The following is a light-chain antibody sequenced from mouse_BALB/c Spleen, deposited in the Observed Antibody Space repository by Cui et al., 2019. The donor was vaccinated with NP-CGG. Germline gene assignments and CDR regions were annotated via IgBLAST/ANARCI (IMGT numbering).Light chain of an antibody. J-gene: IGLJ1*01. CDR2: GTN. CDR3: SLWYSNHWV. V-gene: IGLV1*01. CDR1: TGAVTTSNY. Sequence: QAVVTQESALNTSPGEIVTLTCRSSTGAVTTSNYANCVQEKPDHLFTGLIGGTNNRVPGVPARFSGSLIGDKAALTITGAQTEDEAIYFCSLWYSNHWVFGGGTKLTVL.